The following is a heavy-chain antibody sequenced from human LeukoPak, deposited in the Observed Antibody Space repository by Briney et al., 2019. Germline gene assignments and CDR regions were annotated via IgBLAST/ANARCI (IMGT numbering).Heavy chain of an antibody. CDR1: GFTFSSYE. Sequence: GGSLRLSCAASGFTFSSYEMNWVRQAPGKGLEWVSYISSSGSSIYYADSVKGRFAISRDNAKKSLYLQMNSLRAEDTAVYYCARDGGPFDYWGQGTLVIVSS. V-gene: IGHV3-48*03. CDR2: ISSSGSSI. D-gene: IGHD3-16*01. CDR3: ARDGGPFDY. J-gene: IGHJ4*02.